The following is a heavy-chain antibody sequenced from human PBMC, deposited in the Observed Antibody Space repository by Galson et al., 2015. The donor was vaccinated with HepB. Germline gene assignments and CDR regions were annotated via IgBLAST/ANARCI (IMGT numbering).Heavy chain of an antibody. CDR3: SRDPGFYGINHYYYVGAFDI. CDR2: TYYRSKWYN. V-gene: IGHV6-1*01. J-gene: IGHJ3*02. D-gene: IGHD3-22*01. CDR1: GDSVSSNIAA. Sequence: CAISGDSVSSNIAAWNWIRQSPSKGLEWLGRTYYRSKWYNDYALSVRGRITVNPDTYRNQFSLQLNSVTPEDTAVYYCSRDPGFYGINHYYYVGAFDIWGQGTVVTVSS.